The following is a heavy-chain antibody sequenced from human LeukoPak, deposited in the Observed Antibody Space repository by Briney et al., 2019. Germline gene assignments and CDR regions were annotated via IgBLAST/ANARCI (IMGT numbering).Heavy chain of an antibody. CDR1: GGTFSSYA. CDR2: IIPIFGTA. D-gene: IGHD6-13*01. CDR3: ARDSGEGKEQQLVLKH. J-gene: IGHJ1*01. V-gene: IGHV1-69*06. Sequence: SVKVSCKASGGTFSSYAISWVRQAPGQGLEWMGWIIPIFGTANYAQKFQGRVTITAGKSTSTAYMELSSLRSEDTAVYYCARDSGEGKEQQLVLKHWGQGTLVTVSS.